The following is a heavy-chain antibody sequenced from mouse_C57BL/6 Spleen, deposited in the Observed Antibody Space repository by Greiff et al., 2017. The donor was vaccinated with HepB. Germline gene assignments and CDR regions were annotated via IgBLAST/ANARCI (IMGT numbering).Heavy chain of an antibody. CDR3: AREWYYGSSYWYFDV. D-gene: IGHD1-1*01. J-gene: IGHJ1*03. Sequence: QVQLQQPGAELVKPGASVKLSCKASGYTFTSYWMHWVKQRPGQGLEWIGMIHPNSGSTNYNEKFKSKATLTVDKSSSTAYMQLSSLTSEDSAVYYCAREWYYGSSYWYFDVWGTGTTVTVSS. CDR1: GYTFTSYW. V-gene: IGHV1-64*01. CDR2: IHPNSGST.